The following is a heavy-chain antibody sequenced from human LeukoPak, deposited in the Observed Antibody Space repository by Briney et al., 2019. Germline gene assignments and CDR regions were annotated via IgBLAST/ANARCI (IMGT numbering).Heavy chain of an antibody. V-gene: IGHV3-23*01. CDR2: ISGSDGRT. CDR1: GFTSSNYA. CDR3: ARDSETPFDY. Sequence: GGSLRLSCAASGFTSSNYAMNWVRQAPGKGLEWVSAISGSDGRTYYADSVKGRFTITRDNSKNTLYLQMNSLRAEDTAVYYCARDSETPFDYWGQGTLVTVSS. J-gene: IGHJ4*02.